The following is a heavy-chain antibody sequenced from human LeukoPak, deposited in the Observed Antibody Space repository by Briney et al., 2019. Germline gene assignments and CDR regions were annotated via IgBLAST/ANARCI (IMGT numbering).Heavy chain of an antibody. J-gene: IGHJ4*02. CDR1: GDSVSNNKAA. Sequence: SQTPSLTCAISGDSVSNNKAAWNWIRQSPSRGLEWLGRTFYRSKWYTDYAGSVQSRLTVNPDTSNNQFYLHLNSVTPEDTAVYYCARGTPSGSYTAFDYWGQGILVTVSS. CDR2: TFYRSKWYT. CDR3: ARGTPSGSYTAFDY. V-gene: IGHV6-1*01. D-gene: IGHD1-26*01.